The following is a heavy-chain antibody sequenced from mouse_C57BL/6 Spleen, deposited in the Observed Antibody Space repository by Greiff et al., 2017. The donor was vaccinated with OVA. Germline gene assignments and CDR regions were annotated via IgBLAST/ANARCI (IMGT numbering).Heavy chain of an antibody. Sequence: EVQLVESGGGLVQPKGSLKLSCAASGFSFNTYAMNWVRQAPGKGLEWVARIRSKSNNYATYYADSVKDRFTISRDDSESMLYLQMNNLKTEDTAMYYCVSHYGSIHYYAMDYWGQGTSVTVSS. J-gene: IGHJ4*01. D-gene: IGHD1-1*01. CDR2: IRSKSNNYAT. V-gene: IGHV10-1*01. CDR1: GFSFNTYA. CDR3: VSHYGSIHYYAMDY.